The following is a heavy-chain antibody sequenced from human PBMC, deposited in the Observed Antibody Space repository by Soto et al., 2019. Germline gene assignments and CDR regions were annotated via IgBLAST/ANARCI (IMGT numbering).Heavy chain of an antibody. J-gene: IGHJ4*02. CDR3: ARVAYYYDSSGYSSNYYLEY. D-gene: IGHD3-22*01. Sequence: PSETLSLTCTVSGGSISSGGYYWSWVRQHPGKGLEWIGYIYYSWSTYYNPSLKSRVTISVDTSKNQFSLKLSSVTAADTAVYYCARVAYYYDSSGYSSNYYLEYWGQGTLVTVSS. V-gene: IGHV4-31*03. CDR2: IYYSWST. CDR1: GGSISSGGYY.